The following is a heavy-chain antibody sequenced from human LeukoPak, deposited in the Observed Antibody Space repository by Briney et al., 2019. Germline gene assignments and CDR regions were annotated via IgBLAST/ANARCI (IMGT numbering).Heavy chain of an antibody. CDR2: ITYDGSNK. V-gene: IGHV3-30*03. CDR3: ARALEADILTGYYSGRN. CDR1: GFTFSSYG. Sequence: PGGSLRLSCAASGFTFSSYGMHWVRQAPGKGLEWVAVITYDGSNKYYADSVKGRFTISRDNAKNSLYLQMNSLRAEDTAVYYCARALEADILTGYYSGRNWGQGTLVTVSS. J-gene: IGHJ4*02. D-gene: IGHD3-9*01.